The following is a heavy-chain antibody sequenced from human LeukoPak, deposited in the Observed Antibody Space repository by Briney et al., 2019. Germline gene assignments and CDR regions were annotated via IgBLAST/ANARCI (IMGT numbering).Heavy chain of an antibody. CDR1: GYTFSTYG. V-gene: IGHV1-18*01. J-gene: IGHJ4*02. CDR2: ISTYNGNT. D-gene: IGHD6-13*01. CDR3: ARVSLVRLAEASTMDY. Sequence: GESLKISCKVSGYTFSTYGITWVRQAPGQGLEWMGWISTYNGNTKYAQKFKGRVTMTTDTSTTTAYMELRSLRSDDTAVYYCARVSLVRLAEASTMDYWGQGSLVTVSS.